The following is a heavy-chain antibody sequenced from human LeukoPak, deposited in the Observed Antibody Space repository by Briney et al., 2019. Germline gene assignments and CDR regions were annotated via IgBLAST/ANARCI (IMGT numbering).Heavy chain of an antibody. V-gene: IGHV3-23*01. D-gene: IGHD6-19*01. J-gene: IGHJ4*02. CDR2: ISDSGAIS. Sequence: GSLRLSCAASGFTFSGYAMTWVRQAPGKGLEWVAVISDSGAISHDAESVKGRFTISRDNSKNTLYLQMNSLRAEDTALYYCAKYISGYAPNFDYWGQGTLVTVSS. CDR1: GFTFSGYA. CDR3: AKYISGYAPNFDY.